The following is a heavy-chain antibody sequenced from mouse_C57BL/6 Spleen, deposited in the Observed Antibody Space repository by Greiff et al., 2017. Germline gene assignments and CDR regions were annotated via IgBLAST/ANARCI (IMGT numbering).Heavy chain of an antibody. CDR2: IYPGDGDT. V-gene: IGHV1-80*01. CDR3: AREGYYYGSKNYFDY. Sequence: VQLQQSGAELVKPGASVKISCKASGYAFSSYWMNWVKQRPGKGLEWIGQIYPGDGDTNYNGKFKGKATLTADKSSSTAYMQLSSLTSEDSAVYFCAREGYYYGSKNYFDYWGQGTTLTVSS. CDR1: GYAFSSYW. D-gene: IGHD1-1*01. J-gene: IGHJ2*01.